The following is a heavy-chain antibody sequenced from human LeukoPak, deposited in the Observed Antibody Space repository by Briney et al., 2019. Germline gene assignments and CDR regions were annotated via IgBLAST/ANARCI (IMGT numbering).Heavy chain of an antibody. CDR2: IYYSGST. J-gene: IGHJ4*02. V-gene: IGHV4-31*03. CDR3: ARDHQLLPFDY. D-gene: IGHD2-2*01. Sequence: SETLSLTCTVSGGSISSGGYYWSWIRQHPGKGLEWIGYIYYSGSTYYNPSLKSRVTISVDTSKNQFSLKLSSVTVADTAVYYCARDHQLLPFDYWGQGTLVTVSS. CDR1: GGSISSGGYY.